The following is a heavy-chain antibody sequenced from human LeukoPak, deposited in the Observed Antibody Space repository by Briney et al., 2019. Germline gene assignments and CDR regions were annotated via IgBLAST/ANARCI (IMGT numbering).Heavy chain of an antibody. J-gene: IGHJ5*02. Sequence: SETLSLTCTVSGGSISSYYWSWIRQPPGKGLEWIGYIYYSGSTNYNPSLKSRVTISVDTSKNQFSLKLSSVTAADTVVYYCARETVAGTWNWFDPWGQGTLVTVSS. CDR1: GGSISSYY. CDR2: IYYSGST. CDR3: ARETVAGTWNWFDP. D-gene: IGHD6-19*01. V-gene: IGHV4-59*13.